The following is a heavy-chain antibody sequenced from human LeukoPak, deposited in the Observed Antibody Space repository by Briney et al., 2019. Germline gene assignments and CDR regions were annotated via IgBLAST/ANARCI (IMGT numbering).Heavy chain of an antibody. J-gene: IGHJ3*02. V-gene: IGHV4-39*01. Sequence: SETLSLTCTVSGGSISSTNYYWGWIRQPPGKGLEWIGSIYYSGNTYYTPSLKSRVTISVDTSKNQFSLKLNSVTAADTAVFYCERLWRSRNPFDIWGQGTMVTVSS. D-gene: IGHD2/OR15-2a*01. CDR2: IYYSGNT. CDR3: ERLWRSRNPFDI. CDR1: GGSISSTNYY.